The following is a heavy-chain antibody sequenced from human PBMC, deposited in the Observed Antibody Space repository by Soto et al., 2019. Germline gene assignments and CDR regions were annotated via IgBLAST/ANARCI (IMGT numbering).Heavy chain of an antibody. CDR3: ARDTGYTFGSLNY. CDR1: GYTFTDYA. J-gene: IGHJ4*02. V-gene: IGHV1-3*01. D-gene: IGHD5-18*01. CDR2: MNAGVGNT. Sequence: GASVKVSCKASGYTFTDYALHWVRQAPGQRLEWMGWMNAGVGNTLYSQKYQGRINITRDTSASTAYMELNSLKSEDTAFFYCARDTGYTFGSLNYWGPGTLVTVSS.